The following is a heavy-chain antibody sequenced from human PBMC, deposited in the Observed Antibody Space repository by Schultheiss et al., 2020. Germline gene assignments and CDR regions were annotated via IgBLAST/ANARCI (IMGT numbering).Heavy chain of an antibody. CDR2: ISSSGSTI. J-gene: IGHJ5*02. CDR1: GFTFSDYY. Sequence: GESLKISCAASGFTFSDYYMSWIRQAPGKGLEWVSYISSSGSTIYYADSVKGRFTISRDNARNSLDLQMNSLRVEDTAVYYCVRDRRATVTLDPWGQGALVTVSS. CDR3: VRDRRATVTLDP. D-gene: IGHD4-17*01. V-gene: IGHV3-11*04.